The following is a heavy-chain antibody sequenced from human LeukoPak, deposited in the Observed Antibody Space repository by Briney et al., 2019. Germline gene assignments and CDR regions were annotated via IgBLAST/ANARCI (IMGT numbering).Heavy chain of an antibody. J-gene: IGHJ6*03. V-gene: IGHV3-49*04. CDR3: TRGSSYCSGGSCHYYYYMDV. Sequence: GGSLRLSCAASGFTFSSYAMSWVRKAPGKGLEWVGFIRSKAYGGTTEYAASVKGRFTISRDDSKSIAYLQMNSLKTEDTTIYYCTRGSSYCSGGSCHYYYYMDVWGKGTTVTISS. CDR1: GFTFSSYA. D-gene: IGHD2-15*01. CDR2: IRSKAYGGTT.